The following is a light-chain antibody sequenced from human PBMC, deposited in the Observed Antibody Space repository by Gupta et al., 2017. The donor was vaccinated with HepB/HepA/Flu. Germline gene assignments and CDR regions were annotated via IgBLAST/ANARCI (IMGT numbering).Light chain of an antibody. V-gene: IGKV3-20*01. CDR3: QQYGRSPLT. J-gene: IGKJ4*01. CDR2: AAS. CDR1: QSVSSSY. Sequence: EIVLTQSPGTLSLSPGERATLSCRSSQSVSSSYLSWYQQKPGQAPRLLIYAASSRATGIPDRISGSGSGTDYTLTISRLEPEDSAVYYCQQYGRSPLTFGGGTKVEIK.